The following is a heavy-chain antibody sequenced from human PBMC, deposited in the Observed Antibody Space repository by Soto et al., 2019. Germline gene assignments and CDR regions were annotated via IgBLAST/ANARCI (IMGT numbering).Heavy chain of an antibody. Sequence: EVQLVESGGDLVQPGGSLRLSCAASGFTVSSNFMSWVRQAPGKGLEWVSVIYSIGTTYYADSVKGRFTISRDTSKNTLYLQMHSLRGEDTAVYYCARDRDYGGFDYWGHGTLVTVSS. V-gene: IGHV3-66*01. CDR3: ARDRDYGGFDY. CDR2: IYSIGTT. D-gene: IGHD4-17*01. CDR1: GFTVSSNF. J-gene: IGHJ4*01.